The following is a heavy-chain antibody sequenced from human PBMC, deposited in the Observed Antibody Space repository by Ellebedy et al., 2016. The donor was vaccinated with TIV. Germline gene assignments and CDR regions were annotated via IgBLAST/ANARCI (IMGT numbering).Heavy chain of an antibody. J-gene: IGHJ6*02. CDR1: GYTFTDYY. CDR3: ARVRRGSSGMDV. D-gene: IGHD6-13*01. V-gene: IGHV1-2*02. Sequence: ASVKVSCKTSGYTFTDYYMFWVRQAPGQGLEWLGWINPDSSGTDSAQKFQGRVTMTSDTSVTTVYMELSRLEVDDTAVYYCARVRRGSSGMDVWGQGATVTVS. CDR2: INPDSSGT.